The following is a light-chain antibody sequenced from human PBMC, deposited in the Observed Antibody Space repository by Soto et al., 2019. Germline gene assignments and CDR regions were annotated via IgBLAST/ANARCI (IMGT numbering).Light chain of an antibody. CDR2: EVR. CDR1: SRDIGAYNL. CDR3: SAYTSRSTLV. V-gene: IGLV2-14*01. Sequence: QSVLTQPASLSGSPGQSITISCSGTSRDIGAYNLVSWYQQLPGKAPKLLIYEVRSRPSGISYRFSGSKSGTTASLTISSLLPEDEADYYSSAYTSRSTLVFGGGTKVTVL. J-gene: IGLJ2*01.